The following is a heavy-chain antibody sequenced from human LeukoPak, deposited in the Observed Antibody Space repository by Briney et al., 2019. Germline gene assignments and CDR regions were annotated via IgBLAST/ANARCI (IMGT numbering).Heavy chain of an antibody. V-gene: IGHV1-24*01. CDR1: GYTLTDVS. J-gene: IGHJ4*02. D-gene: IGHD2/OR15-2a*01. CDR2: FDPEDGET. Sequence: ASVKVSCKVSGYTLTDVSMHWVRQAPGKGLEWMGGFDPEDGETIYAQKFQGRVTMTEDTSTDTAYMELSSLRSEDTAVYYCATNLGIWFDKNSTWGQGTLVTVSS. CDR3: ATNLGIWFDKNST.